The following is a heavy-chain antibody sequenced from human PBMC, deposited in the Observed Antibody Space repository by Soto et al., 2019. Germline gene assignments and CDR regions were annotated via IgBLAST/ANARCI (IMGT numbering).Heavy chain of an antibody. D-gene: IGHD2-15*01. CDR1: GFNFSSYG. V-gene: IGHV3-33*01. CDR3: ARDHTESGGYSDS. Sequence: QVQLVESGGGVVQPGGSLRLSCEASGFNFSSYGIHWVRQAPGKGLEWVAIIWNDGSNEYYADSVKGRVTISRDNSKNTVYLQVSKLRAEDTDVYFCARDHTESGGYSDSWGQGTLVTVSS. CDR2: IWNDGSNE. J-gene: IGHJ4*02.